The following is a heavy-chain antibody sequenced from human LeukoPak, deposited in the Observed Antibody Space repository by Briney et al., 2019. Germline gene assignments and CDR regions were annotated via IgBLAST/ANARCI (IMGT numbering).Heavy chain of an antibody. CDR1: GFTFSSYS. CDR2: ISSSSSTI. V-gene: IGHV3-48*01. D-gene: IGHD4-23*01. J-gene: IGHJ6*03. Sequence: GGSLRLSCAASGFTFSSYSMNWVRQAPGKGLEWVSYISSSSSTIYYADSVKGRFTISRDNAKNSLYLQMNSLRAEDTAVYYCATVGTSSYYYYYYMDVWGKGTTVTVSS. CDR3: ATVGTSSYYYYYYMDV.